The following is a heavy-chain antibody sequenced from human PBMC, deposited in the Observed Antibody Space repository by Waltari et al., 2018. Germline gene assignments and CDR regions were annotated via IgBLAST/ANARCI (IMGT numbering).Heavy chain of an antibody. D-gene: IGHD5-12*01. V-gene: IGHV4-39*07. CDR2: IDYSGCT. CDR1: GGSISSSSYY. Sequence: QLQLQESGPGLVKPSETLSLTCTVSGGSISSSSYYWGWIRQPPGKGLEWVVSIDYSGCTYYNPSLKSRVTISVDTSKNQFSLKLSSVTAADTAVYYCARGDSVATSFDYWGQGTLVTVSS. J-gene: IGHJ4*02. CDR3: ARGDSVATSFDY.